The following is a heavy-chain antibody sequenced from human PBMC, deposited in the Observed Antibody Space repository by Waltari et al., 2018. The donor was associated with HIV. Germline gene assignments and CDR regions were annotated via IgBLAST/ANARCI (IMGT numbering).Heavy chain of an antibody. CDR3: ARGVGANGIAFDI. Sequence: EVQLVESGGGLVQPGGSLRLSCAASGFTFSSYWMSWVRQAPGKGLEWVANIKQDGSEKYYVDSGKGRFTISRDNAKNSLYLQMNSLRAVDTAVYYCARGVGANGIAFDIWGQGTMVTVSS. V-gene: IGHV3-7*01. CDR1: GFTFSSYW. CDR2: IKQDGSEK. D-gene: IGHD1-26*01. J-gene: IGHJ3*02.